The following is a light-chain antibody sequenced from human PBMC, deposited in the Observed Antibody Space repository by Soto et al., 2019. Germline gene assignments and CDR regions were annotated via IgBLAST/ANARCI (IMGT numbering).Light chain of an antibody. J-gene: IGKJ1*01. CDR3: QQYNSYPWT. CDR1: QSISSW. V-gene: IGKV1-5*01. Sequence: DIQMTQSTSTLSSSVGDIVTITCRASQSISSWLAWNQQKPGKAPKLLIYDASSLESGVPSRFSGSGSGTEFTLTISSLQPDDFATYYCQQYNSYPWTFGQGTKVDI. CDR2: DAS.